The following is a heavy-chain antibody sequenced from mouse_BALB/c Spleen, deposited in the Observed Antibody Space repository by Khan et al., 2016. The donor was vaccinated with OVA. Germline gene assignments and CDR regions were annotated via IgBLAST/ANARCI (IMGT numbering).Heavy chain of an antibody. CDR3: ADRFIY. CDR2: INTETGEA. Sequence: QVQLQQSGPQLKKPGETVKISCRASGYIFTDYAMHWVRQAPGKDLRWMGWINTETGEATYADDFKGRFAFSLETSATTAYFQINNLKNEDTAIDLCADRFIYWGQGTLVTVSA. CDR1: GYIFTDYA. V-gene: IGHV9-2-1*01. J-gene: IGHJ3*01. D-gene: IGHD1-1*01.